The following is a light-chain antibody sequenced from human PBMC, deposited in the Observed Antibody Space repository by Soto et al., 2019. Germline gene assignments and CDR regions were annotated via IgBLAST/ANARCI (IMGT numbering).Light chain of an antibody. Sequence: EIVLTQSPGSLSLSPGQRATLSCRASQSVDTTFFAWYQKKPGQAPRLLIYGASNRATGIPDRFSGSGSGTDFTLIISRLELEDFAVYYCQQYMSSVTFGQGTKVEIK. CDR3: QQYMSSVT. J-gene: IGKJ1*01. V-gene: IGKV3-20*01. CDR1: QSVDTTF. CDR2: GAS.